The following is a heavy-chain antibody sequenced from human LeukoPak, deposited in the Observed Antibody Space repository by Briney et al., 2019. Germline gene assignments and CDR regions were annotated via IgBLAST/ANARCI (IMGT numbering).Heavy chain of an antibody. CDR1: GYIFTDYY. J-gene: IGHJ6*02. CDR2: LNSSGGST. Sequence: ASVKVSCKTSGYIFTDYYIHWVRQAPGQGLEWMGILNSSGGSTTYAQKFQGRITMTRDASTSTVYMELRSLRSEDTAVYYCATSELVDGMDVWGQGTTVTVSS. D-gene: IGHD1-14*01. V-gene: IGHV1-46*01. CDR3: ATSELVDGMDV.